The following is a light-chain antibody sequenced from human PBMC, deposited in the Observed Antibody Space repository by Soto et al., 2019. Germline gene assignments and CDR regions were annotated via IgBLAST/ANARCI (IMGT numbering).Light chain of an antibody. J-gene: IGKJ1*01. CDR3: QHYLTSLVP. V-gene: IGKV4-1*01. Sequence: VGVTKATDSLAVSLGERATINCKSSQTILKGSNNKNYLAWYQQKPGHPPKLLIYWASTRESGVPDRFSGSGSGTDFTLTISSLQAEDVAVYYCQHYLTSLVPFGQVSNVDIK. CDR1: QTILKGSNNKNY. CDR2: WAS.